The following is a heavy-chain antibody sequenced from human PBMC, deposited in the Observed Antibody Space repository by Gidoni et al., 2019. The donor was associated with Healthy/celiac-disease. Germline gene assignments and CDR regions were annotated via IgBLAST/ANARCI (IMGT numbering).Heavy chain of an antibody. V-gene: IGHV4-4*02. Sequence: QVQLQESGPGLVKPSGTLSLTCAVSGGSISSSNWWSWVRQPPGKGLEWIGEIYHSGSTNYNPSLKSRVTISVDKSKNQFSLKLSSVTAADTAVYYCAREVTTMVRGVIMALFRAFDPWGQGTLVTVSS. CDR3: AREVTTMVRGVIMALFRAFDP. D-gene: IGHD3-10*01. CDR2: IYHSGST. CDR1: GGSISSSNW. J-gene: IGHJ5*02.